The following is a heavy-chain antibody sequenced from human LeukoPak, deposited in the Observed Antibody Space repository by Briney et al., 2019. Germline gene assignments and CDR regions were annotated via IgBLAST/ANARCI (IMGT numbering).Heavy chain of an antibody. D-gene: IGHD5-18*01. CDR1: GYSIRSSNW. J-gene: IGHJ4*02. CDR3: AGTAVDTTTNFDS. Sequence: SDTLSLTCAVSGYSIRSSNWWGWIRQPPGKGLEWIGYIYYSGSTYYNPSLKSRVTMSVDTSKNQFSLKLSSVTAVDTAVYYCAGTAVDTTTNFDSWGQGTLVTVSS. V-gene: IGHV4-28*01. CDR2: IYYSGST.